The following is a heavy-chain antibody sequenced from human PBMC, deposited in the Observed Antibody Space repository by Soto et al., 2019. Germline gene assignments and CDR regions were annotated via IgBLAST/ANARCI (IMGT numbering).Heavy chain of an antibody. CDR1: GGTFSSYA. J-gene: IGHJ4*02. Sequence: QVQLVQSGAEVKKPGSSVKVSCKASGGTFSSYAISWVRQAPGQGLEWMGGIIPIFGTANYAQKFQGRVTMTADESTSTAYMELRSLRSEDTAVYYWARGTTGTSGLDYWGQGTLVTVCS. CDR3: ARGTTGTSGLDY. D-gene: IGHD1-1*01. V-gene: IGHV1-69*12. CDR2: IIPIFGTA.